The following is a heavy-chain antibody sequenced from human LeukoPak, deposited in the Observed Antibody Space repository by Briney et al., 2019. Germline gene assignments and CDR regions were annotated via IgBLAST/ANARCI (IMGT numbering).Heavy chain of an antibody. CDR1: GGSISSSNW. J-gene: IGHJ4*02. Sequence: PSGTLSLTCAVSGGSISSSNWWSWVRQPPGKGLEWIGSIYYSGSTYYNPSLKSRVTISVDTSKNQFSLKLSSVTAADTAVYYCAGRGGGYNFWGFDYWGQGTLVTVSS. CDR2: IYYSGST. V-gene: IGHV4-4*02. CDR3: AGRGGGYNFWGFDY. D-gene: IGHD5-24*01.